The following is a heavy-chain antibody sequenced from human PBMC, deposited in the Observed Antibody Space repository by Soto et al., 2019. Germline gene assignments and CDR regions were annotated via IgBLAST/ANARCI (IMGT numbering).Heavy chain of an antibody. Sequence: QVQLVQSGAEVKKPGASVKVSCKASGYTFTSYDINWVRQATGQGLEWMGWMNPNSGNTGYAQKFQGRVTMTRNTSISTAYMELSSLRSEDTAVYYCARAPLGVYDYQYYFDYWGQGTLVTVSS. CDR1: GYTFTSYD. J-gene: IGHJ4*02. V-gene: IGHV1-8*01. CDR2: MNPNSGNT. D-gene: IGHD5-12*01. CDR3: ARAPLGVYDYQYYFDY.